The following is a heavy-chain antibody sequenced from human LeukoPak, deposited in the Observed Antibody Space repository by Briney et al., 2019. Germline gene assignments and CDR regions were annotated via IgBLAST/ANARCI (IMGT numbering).Heavy chain of an antibody. CDR1: GGSFSGYF. Sequence: PSETLSLTCAIYGGSFSGYFWSWFRQPPGKGLEWIGEINRSGSTNYNSSLSLKSRVTISVDTSKSQFSLKLSSVTAADTAVYYCAVSAAALFDPWGQGTLVTVSS. CDR2: INRSGST. J-gene: IGHJ5*02. V-gene: IGHV4-34*01. CDR3: AVSAAALFDP. D-gene: IGHD6-6*01.